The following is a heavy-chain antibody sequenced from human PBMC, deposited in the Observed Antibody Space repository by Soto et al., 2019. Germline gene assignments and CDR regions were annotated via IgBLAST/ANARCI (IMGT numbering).Heavy chain of an antibody. CDR1: GDSVTSSTC. CDR3: ASGKFAMSGTTDY. CDR2: ICQSGST. Sequence: QVQLQESGPGLVKPSGTLSLTCAVSGDSVTSSTCWTWVRQPPGKGLEWIGEICQSGSTNYSPSLKSRVTISVDKSKNHFSLRLTSVTAADTAIYYCASGKFAMSGTTDYWDQGTLVIVSS. J-gene: IGHJ4*02. V-gene: IGHV4-4*02. D-gene: IGHD1-7*01.